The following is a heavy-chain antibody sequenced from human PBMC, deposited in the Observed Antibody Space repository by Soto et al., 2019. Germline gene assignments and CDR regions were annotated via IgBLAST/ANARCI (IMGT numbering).Heavy chain of an antibody. CDR1: GFTFSSYA. CDR3: TKDYYFDY. Sequence: GGSLRLSCAASGFTFSSYAMSWVRQAPGKGLEWVSSISSSGASTYYADSVKGRFTISRDNSKNTLYLQMNSLRAEDTAVYYCTKDYYFDYWGQGTLVTVSS. CDR2: ISSSGAST. V-gene: IGHV3-23*01. J-gene: IGHJ4*02.